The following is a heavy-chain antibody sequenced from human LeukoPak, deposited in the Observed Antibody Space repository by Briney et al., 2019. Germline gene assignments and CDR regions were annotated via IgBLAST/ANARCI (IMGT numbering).Heavy chain of an antibody. CDR1: GFNFRTYE. Sequence: GGSLRLSCIASGFNFRTYEMHWVRQAPGKGPDWVALISHDGTRIQYADSVKGRFTISRDNSKNTLYLQLNSLRAEDTAVYYCAGGYYYDRSGYYLYWGQGTLVTVSS. J-gene: IGHJ4*02. CDR3: AGGYYYDRSGYYLY. CDR2: ISHDGTRI. D-gene: IGHD3-22*01. V-gene: IGHV3-30*04.